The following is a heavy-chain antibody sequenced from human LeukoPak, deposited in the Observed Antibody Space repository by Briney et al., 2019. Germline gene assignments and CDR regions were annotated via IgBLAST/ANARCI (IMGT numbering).Heavy chain of an antibody. CDR2: ISISSNYI. CDR1: ALTFSTYS. Sequence: GSLRLSCAAAALTFSTYSMNWVRQAPGEGLEWVSSISISSNYIYYADSVKGRFTISRDNAKNSLYLQMNSLRAEDTAVYYCARVPHAMVRGVIITEFYFDYWGQGTLVTVSS. J-gene: IGHJ4*02. CDR3: ARVPHAMVRGVIITEFYFDY. V-gene: IGHV3-21*01. D-gene: IGHD3-10*01.